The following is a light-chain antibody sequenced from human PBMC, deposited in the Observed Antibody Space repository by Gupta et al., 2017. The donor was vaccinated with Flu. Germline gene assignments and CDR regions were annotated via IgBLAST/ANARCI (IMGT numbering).Light chain of an antibody. CDR1: ESIVYSDGKNY. J-gene: IGKJ3*01. V-gene: IGKV2-30*01. CDR3: MQATEWRPVT. Sequence: NLGQPASISCRSSESIVYSDGKNYLKWFQQRPGQYPRRLIYKISNRDCGVPDRFSGSGSGTDFTLKISREEAEDVAIYDCMQATEWRPVTFGPGTKVDIK. CDR2: KIS.